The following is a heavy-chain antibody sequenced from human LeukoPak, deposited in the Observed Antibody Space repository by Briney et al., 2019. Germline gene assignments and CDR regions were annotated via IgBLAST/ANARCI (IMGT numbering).Heavy chain of an antibody. D-gene: IGHD3-3*01. CDR2: ISYDGSNK. CDR1: GFIFSSYG. V-gene: IGHV3-30*03. Sequence: PGRSLRLSCAASGFIFSSYGMHWVRQAPGKGLEWVTVISYDGSNKYYADSVKGRFIISRDNSKNTLYLQMNSLRAEDTAVYYCARGSNYDFWSGSLGGNWFDPWGQGTLVTVSS. J-gene: IGHJ5*02. CDR3: ARGSNYDFWSGSLGGNWFDP.